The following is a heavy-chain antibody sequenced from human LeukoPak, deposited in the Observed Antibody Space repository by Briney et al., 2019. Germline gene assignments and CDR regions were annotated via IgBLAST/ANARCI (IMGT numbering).Heavy chain of an antibody. J-gene: IGHJ3*02. Sequence: GASVKVSCKTSGYTFSNYGISWVRQAPGQGLEWMGWISGYSGNTNYAQKLQGRVTMTTDTSTSTAYMELRSLRSDDTAVYYCARGLTWDGYMFSLDMWGQGTMVTVS. CDR2: ISGYSGNT. CDR3: ARGLTWDGYMFSLDM. D-gene: IGHD5-18*01. CDR1: GYTFSNYG. V-gene: IGHV1-18*01.